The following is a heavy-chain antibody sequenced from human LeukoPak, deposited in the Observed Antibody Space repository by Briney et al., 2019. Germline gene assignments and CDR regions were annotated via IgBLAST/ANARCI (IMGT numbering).Heavy chain of an antibody. Sequence: PGGSLRLSCAASGFTFSSYWMSWVCQAPGKGLEWVANIKQDGSEKYYVDSVKGRFTISRDNAKNSLYLQMNSLRAEDTAVYYCARRVSITIFGVVIMYFDYWGQGTLVTVSS. CDR1: GFTFSSYW. CDR3: ARRVSITIFGVVIMYFDY. V-gene: IGHV3-7*01. CDR2: IKQDGSEK. D-gene: IGHD3-3*01. J-gene: IGHJ4*02.